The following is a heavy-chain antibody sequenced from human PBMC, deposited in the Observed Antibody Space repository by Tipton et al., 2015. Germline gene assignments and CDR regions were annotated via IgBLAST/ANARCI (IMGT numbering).Heavy chain of an antibody. CDR1: GFTFSDYY. Sequence: GSLRLSCAASGFTFSDYYISWIRQAPGKGLEWVSYISSSANTIYYADSVKGRFTVSRDNAKNTLYLQMNSLRAEDTAVYYCAKDGVATMQSWNHFEYWGQGTLVTVSS. CDR3: AKDGVATMQSWNHFEY. J-gene: IGHJ4*02. CDR2: ISSSANTI. V-gene: IGHV3-11*04. D-gene: IGHD5-24*01.